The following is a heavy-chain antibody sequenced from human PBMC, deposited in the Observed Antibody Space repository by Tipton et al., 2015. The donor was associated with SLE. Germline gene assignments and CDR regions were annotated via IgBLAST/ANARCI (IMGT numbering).Heavy chain of an antibody. D-gene: IGHD3-3*01. CDR3: ARKRKRLLQWLPLDL. CDR1: GGPFIDAY. Sequence: LSCAVYGGPFIDAYWVWIRQAPGGGLEWIGEIHPGGTSIYNPSLESRVTMSIDTSRKQISLKVSSVTDADAAMYYCARKRKRLLQWLPLDLWGQGTLVAVS. J-gene: IGHJ5*02. V-gene: IGHV4-34*01. CDR2: IHPGGTS.